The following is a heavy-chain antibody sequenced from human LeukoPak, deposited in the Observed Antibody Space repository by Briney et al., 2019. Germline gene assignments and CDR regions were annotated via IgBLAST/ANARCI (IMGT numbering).Heavy chain of an antibody. D-gene: IGHD3-22*01. J-gene: IGHJ4*02. CDR1: VGTFSSYA. Sequence: ASVKVSSKASVGTFSSYAISWVRQAPGQGLEWMGGIIPIFGTANYAQKFQGRVTITADESTSTAYMELSSLRSEDTAVYYCARAPYDSSDHAHQMGYYFDYWGQGTLVTVSS. CDR2: IIPIFGTA. CDR3: ARAPYDSSDHAHQMGYYFDY. V-gene: IGHV1-69*13.